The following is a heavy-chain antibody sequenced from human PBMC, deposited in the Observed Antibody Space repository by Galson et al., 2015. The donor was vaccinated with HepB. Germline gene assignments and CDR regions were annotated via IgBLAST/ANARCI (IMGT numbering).Heavy chain of an antibody. CDR2: IHRGGST. J-gene: IGHJ6*02. CDR1: GFTASNNY. Sequence: SLRLSCAASGFTASNNYMSWVRQAPGKGLEWVSGIHRGGSTYYADSVKGRFTISRDNSKNTLYLQMNSLKTVETAVDYLSRDFRYSHGYHHYYCYGMDVWGQGTTVTVSS. D-gene: IGHD5-18*01. V-gene: IGHV3-53*05. CDR3: SRDFRYSHGYHHYYCYGMDV.